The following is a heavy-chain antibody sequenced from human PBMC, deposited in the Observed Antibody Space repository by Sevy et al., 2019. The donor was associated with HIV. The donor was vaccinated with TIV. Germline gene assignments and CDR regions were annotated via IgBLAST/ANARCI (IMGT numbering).Heavy chain of an antibody. CDR2: ISYDGSNK. CDR1: GFTFSSYG. CDR3: PKAQTAVVTYFDY. J-gene: IGHJ4*02. Sequence: GGSLRLSCAASGFTFSSYGMHWVRQAPGKGLEWVAVISYDGSNKYYADSVKGRFTISRDNSKNTLYLHMNSLRAEDTAVYYCPKAQTAVVTYFDYRGQGTLVTVSS. V-gene: IGHV3-30*18. D-gene: IGHD5-18*01.